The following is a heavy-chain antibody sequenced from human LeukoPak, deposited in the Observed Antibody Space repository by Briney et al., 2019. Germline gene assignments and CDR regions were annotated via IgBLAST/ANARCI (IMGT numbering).Heavy chain of an antibody. CDR2: IYYSGST. Sequence: PSETLSLTCTVSGGTISSYYWSWIRQPPGKGLEWIGDIYYSGSTNYNPSLKSRVTISVDTSKNQFSLRLSSVTAADTAVYYSARLASGSYGPLTPFDYWGQGTLVTVSS. D-gene: IGHD1-26*01. J-gene: IGHJ4*02. CDR1: GGTISSYY. V-gene: IGHV4-59*08. CDR3: ARLASGSYGPLTPFDY.